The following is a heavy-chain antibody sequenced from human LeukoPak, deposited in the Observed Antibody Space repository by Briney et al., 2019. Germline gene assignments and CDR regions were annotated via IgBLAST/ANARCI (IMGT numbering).Heavy chain of an antibody. CDR3: ARDPGQGTAAGMESWFDP. J-gene: IGHJ5*02. V-gene: IGHV4-59*12. CDR1: GGSLSSYY. Sequence: SETLSLTCTVSGGSLSSYYWSWIRQPPGKGLEWIGYIYYSGSTNYNPSLKSRVTISVDTSKSQFSLKLSSVTAADTAVYYCARDPGQGTAAGMESWFDPWGQGTLVTVSS. CDR2: IYYSGST. D-gene: IGHD6-13*01.